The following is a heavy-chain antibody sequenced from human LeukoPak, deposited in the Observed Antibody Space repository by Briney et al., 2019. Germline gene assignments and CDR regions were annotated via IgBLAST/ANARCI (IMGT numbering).Heavy chain of an antibody. V-gene: IGHV3-21*04. CDR3: ARRAGDYSHPYDY. Sequence: GGSLRLSCAASGFTFSSYNMNWVRQAPGKGLEWVSSISSSSSYIYYADSLRGRITISRDNTKNSLYLQMNSLRAEDTAMYYCARRAGDYSHPYDYWGQGTLVTVSS. CDR1: GFTFSSYN. D-gene: IGHD3-22*01. CDR2: ISSSSSYI. J-gene: IGHJ4*02.